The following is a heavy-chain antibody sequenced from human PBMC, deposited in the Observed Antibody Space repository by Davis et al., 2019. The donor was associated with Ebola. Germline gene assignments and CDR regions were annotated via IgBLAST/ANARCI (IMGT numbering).Heavy chain of an antibody. CDR3: AKDMAVLAAAAGNKADYYYGMDV. Sequence: GESLKISCAASGFTFSSYAMSWVRQAPGKGLEWVSAISGSGGSTYYADSVKGRFTISRDNAKNSLYLQMNSLRAEDTALYYCAKDMAVLAAAAGNKADYYYGMDVWGQGTTVTVSS. D-gene: IGHD6-13*01. CDR1: GFTFSSYA. J-gene: IGHJ6*02. CDR2: ISGSGGST. V-gene: IGHV3-23*01.